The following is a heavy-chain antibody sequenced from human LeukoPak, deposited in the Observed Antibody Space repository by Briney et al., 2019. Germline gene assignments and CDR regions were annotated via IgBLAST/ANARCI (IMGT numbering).Heavy chain of an antibody. J-gene: IGHJ6*03. CDR3: ARERVVPAVGPLSYYYYMDV. CDR2: IYYSGST. D-gene: IGHD2-2*01. CDR1: GGSISSGDYY. Sequence: SETLSLTCTVSGGSISSGDYYWSWIRQPPGKGLEWIGYIYYSGSTYYNPSLKSRVTISVDTSKNQFSLKLSSVTAADTAVYYCARERVVPAVGPLSYYYYMDVWGKGTTVTVPS. V-gene: IGHV4-30-4*08.